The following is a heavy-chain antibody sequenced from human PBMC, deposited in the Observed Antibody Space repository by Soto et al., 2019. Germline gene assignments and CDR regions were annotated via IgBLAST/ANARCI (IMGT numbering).Heavy chain of an antibody. CDR2: ISWNGGSI. D-gene: IGHD3-22*01. J-gene: IGHJ6*02. CDR1: GFTFSDYA. V-gene: IGHV3-9*01. Sequence: PGGSLRLSCAASGFTFSDYAMHWVRQAPGKGLEWVSGISWNGGSIGYADSVKGRFTISRDNAKSSLYLQMNSLRAEDTALYYCAKEYNYDSSGDYNYYYYGMDVWGQGTTVTVSS. CDR3: AKEYNYDSSGDYNYYYYGMDV.